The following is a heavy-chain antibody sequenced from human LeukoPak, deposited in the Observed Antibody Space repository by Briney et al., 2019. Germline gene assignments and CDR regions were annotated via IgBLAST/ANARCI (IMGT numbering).Heavy chain of an antibody. CDR2: IYYSGST. Sequence: SETLSLTCTVSGGSISSYYWSWIRQPPGKGLEWIGYIYYSGSTNYNPSLKSRVTISVDTSKNQFSLKLSSVTAADTAVYYCARDMGICSTSCNDAFDIWGQGTMVTVSS. D-gene: IGHD2-2*01. V-gene: IGHV4-59*01. CDR1: GGSISSYY. J-gene: IGHJ3*02. CDR3: ARDMGICSTSCNDAFDI.